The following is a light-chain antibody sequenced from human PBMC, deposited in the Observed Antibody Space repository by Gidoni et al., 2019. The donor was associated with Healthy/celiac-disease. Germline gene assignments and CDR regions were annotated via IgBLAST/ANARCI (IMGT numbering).Light chain of an antibody. Sequence: DIQMTQSPSSLSASVGDRVTITCRASQSISSYLNWYQQKPGKASKLLIYAASSLQSGVPSRFSGSGSGTDFTLTISSLQPEDFATYYCQQSYSTPVYTFGQGPSWRSN. CDR2: AAS. CDR1: QSISSY. CDR3: QQSYSTPVYT. V-gene: IGKV1-39*01. J-gene: IGKJ2*01.